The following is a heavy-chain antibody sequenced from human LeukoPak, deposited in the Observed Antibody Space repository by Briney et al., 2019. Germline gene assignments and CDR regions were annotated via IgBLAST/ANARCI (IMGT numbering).Heavy chain of an antibody. D-gene: IGHD1-14*01. J-gene: IGHJ4*02. CDR1: GGSISSYY. V-gene: IGHV4-4*07. Sequence: SETLSLTCSVSGGSISSYYWSWIRQPAGKGLEWIGRIYTSGSTKYNPSLKSRVTMSVDTYKNEFSLTLNSVTAADTAVYYCARENTDHPYYDFWGQGTLVTVSS. CDR3: ARENTDHPYYDF. CDR2: IYTSGST.